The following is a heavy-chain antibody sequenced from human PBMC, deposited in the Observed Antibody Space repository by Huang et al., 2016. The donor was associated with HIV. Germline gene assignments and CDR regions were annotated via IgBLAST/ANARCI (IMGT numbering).Heavy chain of an antibody. D-gene: IGHD6-13*01. CDR1: GFTFSSYA. CDR3: AKADSGAAAGSLVDY. Sequence: EVQLLESGGGLVQPGGSLRLSCAASGFTFSSYAMSWVRQARGKGVGGVSSITGRGSRSKYEDSVKGRFTISRDNSKNTLYLQMNSLRAEDTAIYYCAKADSGAAAGSLVDYWGQGTLVTVSS. V-gene: IGHV3-23*01. J-gene: IGHJ4*02. CDR2: ITGRGSRS.